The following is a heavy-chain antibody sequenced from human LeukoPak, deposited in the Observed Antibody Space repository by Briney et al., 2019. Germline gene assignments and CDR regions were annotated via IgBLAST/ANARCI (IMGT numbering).Heavy chain of an antibody. V-gene: IGHV1-58*01. Sequence: SVKVSCKASGFTFTSSAVQWVRQARGQRLEWIGWIVVGSGNTNYAQKFQERVTITRDMSTSTAYMELSSLRSEDTAVYYCAAEGVRGYCTNGVCPWYFDLWGRGTLVTVSS. CDR1: GFTFTSSA. D-gene: IGHD2-8*01. CDR2: IVVGSGNT. CDR3: AAEGVRGYCTNGVCPWYFDL. J-gene: IGHJ2*01.